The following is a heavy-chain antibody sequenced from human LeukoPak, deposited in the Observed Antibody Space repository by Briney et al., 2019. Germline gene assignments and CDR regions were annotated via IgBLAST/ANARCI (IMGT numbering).Heavy chain of an antibody. Sequence: GGSLRLSCAASGFPFSTFWMTWVRQAPGKGLEWVANIIQDGSERYYVGSVKGRFTISRDNAKNSLFLQMNSLRAEDTAVYYCAKEGTSTISHAFDVWGQGTMVTVSS. D-gene: IGHD3-10*01. CDR2: IIQDGSER. V-gene: IGHV3-7*01. CDR3: AKEGTSTISHAFDV. J-gene: IGHJ3*01. CDR1: GFPFSTFW.